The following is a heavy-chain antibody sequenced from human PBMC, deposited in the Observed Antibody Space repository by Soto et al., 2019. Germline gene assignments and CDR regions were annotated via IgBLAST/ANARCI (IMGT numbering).Heavy chain of an antibody. CDR3: ASTHCSGGSCYSGDYYYGMDV. Sequence: GASVKVSCKASGGTFSSYAISWVRQAPGQGLEWMGGIIPIFGTANYAQKFQGRVTITADESTSTAYMELSSLRSEDTAVYYCASTHCSGGSCYSGDYYYGMDVWGQGTTVTVSS. J-gene: IGHJ6*02. CDR2: IIPIFGTA. CDR1: GGTFSSYA. D-gene: IGHD2-15*01. V-gene: IGHV1-69*13.